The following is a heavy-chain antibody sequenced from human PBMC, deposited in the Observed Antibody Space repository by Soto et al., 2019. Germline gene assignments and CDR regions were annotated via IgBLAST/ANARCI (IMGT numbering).Heavy chain of an antibody. Sequence: PGGSLRLSCAASGFTFSSYAMHWVRQAPGKGLEYVSAISSNGGSTYYADSVKGRFTISRDNSKNTLYLQMGSLRAEDMAVYYCARGYSAGLGAEYCQNGGQGT. V-gene: IGHV3-64*02. CDR2: ISSNGGST. CDR1: GFTFSSYA. CDR3: ARGYSAGLGAEYCQN. J-gene: IGHJ1*01. D-gene: IGHD6-13*01.